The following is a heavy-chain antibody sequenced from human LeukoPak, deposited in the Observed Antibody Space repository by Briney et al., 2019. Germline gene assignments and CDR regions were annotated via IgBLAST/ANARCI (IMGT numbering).Heavy chain of an antibody. Sequence: GGSLRLSCVTSGFTFSRDWMNWVRQAPGKGLEWVSHISSSGSTIYYTDSVKGRFTISRDNSKNLLYLQMNSLRAEDTAIYYCARTVARIGYWGQGTLVTVSS. D-gene: IGHD4-23*01. CDR2: ISSSGSTI. CDR3: ARTVARIGY. CDR1: GFTFSRDW. V-gene: IGHV3-48*03. J-gene: IGHJ4*02.